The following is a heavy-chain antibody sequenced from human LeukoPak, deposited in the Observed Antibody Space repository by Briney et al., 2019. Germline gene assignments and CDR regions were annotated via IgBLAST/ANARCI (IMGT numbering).Heavy chain of an antibody. CDR2: INPRGGST. Sequence: GASVKVSCKASGYTFTSHFMHWVRQAPGQGLEWMGIINPRGGSTSYTQKFQGRVTMTRDTSTSTVYMELSSLRSEDTAVYYCARDVRDSSGFYLRAFDHWGQGTLVTVSS. CDR1: GYTFTSHF. V-gene: IGHV1-46*01. J-gene: IGHJ5*02. D-gene: IGHD3-22*01. CDR3: ARDVRDSSGFYLRAFDH.